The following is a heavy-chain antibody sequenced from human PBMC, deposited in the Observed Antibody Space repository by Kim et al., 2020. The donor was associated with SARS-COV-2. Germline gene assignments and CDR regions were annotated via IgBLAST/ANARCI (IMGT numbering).Heavy chain of an antibody. CDR2: IRSKAYGGTT. V-gene: IGHV3-49*03. J-gene: IGHJ6*02. Sequence: GGSLRLSCTASGFTFGDYAMSWFRQAPGKGLEWVGFIRSKAYGGTTEYAASVKGRFTISRDDSKSIAYLQMNSLKTEDTAVYYCTRVVADCSSTSCYLGWLNYYYYGMDVWGQGTTVTVSS. D-gene: IGHD2-2*01. CDR1: GFTFGDYA. CDR3: TRVVADCSSTSCYLGWLNYYYYGMDV.